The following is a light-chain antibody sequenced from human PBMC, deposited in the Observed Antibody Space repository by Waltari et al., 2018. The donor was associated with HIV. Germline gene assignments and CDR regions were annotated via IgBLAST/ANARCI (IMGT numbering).Light chain of an antibody. CDR2: DVS. J-gene: IGLJ1*01. CDR3: SSYTSSNTLPYV. V-gene: IGLV2-14*03. CDR1: SSDVSGYNY. Sequence: QSALTQPASVSGSPGQSITISCTGTSSDVSGYNYVSWYQQHPGKAPKLMIYDVSNRPSGVSNRFSGSKSGNTASLTISGLQAEDEADYYCSSYTSSNTLPYVFGTGTKVTVL.